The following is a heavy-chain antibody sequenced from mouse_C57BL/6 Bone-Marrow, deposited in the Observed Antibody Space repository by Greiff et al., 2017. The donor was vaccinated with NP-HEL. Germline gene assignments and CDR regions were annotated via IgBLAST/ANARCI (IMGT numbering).Heavy chain of an antibody. CDR1: GYTFTSYT. Sequence: QVQLQQSGAELARPGASVKMSCKASGYTFTSYTMHWVKPRPGQGLEWIGYINPSSGYTKYNQTFKDKATLTADKSSSTAYMQLSSLTSEDSAVYYCARFVGDGGFAYWGQGTLVTVSA. J-gene: IGHJ3*01. V-gene: IGHV1-4*01. D-gene: IGHD3-3*01. CDR2: INPSSGYT. CDR3: ARFVGDGGFAY.